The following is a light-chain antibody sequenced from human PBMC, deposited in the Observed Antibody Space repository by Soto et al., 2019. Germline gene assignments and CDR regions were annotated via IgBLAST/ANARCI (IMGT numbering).Light chain of an antibody. CDR3: QQYNSYPFT. CDR2: KAS. V-gene: IGKV1-5*03. Sequence: SQSISSWLAWYQQKPGKAPKLLIYKASSLESGVPSRFSGSGSGTEFTLTISSLQPDDFATYYCQQYNSYPFTFGPGTKVDIK. CDR1: QSISSW. J-gene: IGKJ3*01.